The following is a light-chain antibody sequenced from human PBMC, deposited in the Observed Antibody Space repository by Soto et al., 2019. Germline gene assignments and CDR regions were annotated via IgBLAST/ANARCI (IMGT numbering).Light chain of an antibody. Sequence: ELVMTQSASTLSVSPGERATLSCRASESVSRNLAWYQQKPGQAPRLLIYDASTRATGIPDRFSGGGSGTEFTLTISSLQSEDFVVYYCQQYNSWPPITFAQGTRLEIK. J-gene: IGKJ5*01. V-gene: IGKV3-15*01. CDR2: DAS. CDR1: ESVSRN. CDR3: QQYNSWPPIT.